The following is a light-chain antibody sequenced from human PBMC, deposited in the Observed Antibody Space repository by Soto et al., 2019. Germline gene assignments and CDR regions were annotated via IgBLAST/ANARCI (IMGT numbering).Light chain of an antibody. V-gene: IGLV1-44*01. Sequence: QSVLTQPPSASGTPGQRVTISCSGSYSNIGTNDVNWYQQLPGSAPKLLVYRNKQRPSGVPDRFSGSRSGNSASLAIRGLQSEDEADYYCEVWDDSLNGRVFGDGTKVTVL. J-gene: IGLJ3*02. CDR3: EVWDDSLNGRV. CDR1: YSNIGTND. CDR2: RNK.